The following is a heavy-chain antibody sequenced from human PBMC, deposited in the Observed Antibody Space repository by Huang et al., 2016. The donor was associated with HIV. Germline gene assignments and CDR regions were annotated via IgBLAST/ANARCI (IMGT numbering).Heavy chain of an antibody. D-gene: IGHD2-15*01. CDR2: IYWDDDK. V-gene: IGHV2-5*02. CDR1: GFSLNTSGVG. CDR3: AHIGDIFAAYSPEYFDY. Sequence: QITLKESGPTLVKPTQTLTLACTFSGFSLNTSGVGVAWSRQPPGKALEWLALIYWDDDKLYRPSLKSRRIISKDPSNNQVVLTMTNMDPVDTASYFCAHIGDIFAAYSPEYFDYWGQGALVTVSS. J-gene: IGHJ4*02.